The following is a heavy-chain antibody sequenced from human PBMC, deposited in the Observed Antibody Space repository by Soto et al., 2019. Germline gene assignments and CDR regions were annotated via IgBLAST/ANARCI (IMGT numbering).Heavy chain of an antibody. CDR1: GFSLSTNGVG. V-gene: IGHV2-5*02. D-gene: IGHD3-10*01. CDR3: AHSFQLRIFDF. J-gene: IGHJ4*02. Sequence: QITLKESGPTLVKPTQTLTLACDFSGFSLSTNGVGVGWIRQPPGKALEWLALIYWDDDKRYSPSLKDRLSITKDTSKNQVVLTMTNLDPVDTATHYCAHSFQLRIFDFWGPGTLVTVSS. CDR2: IYWDDDK.